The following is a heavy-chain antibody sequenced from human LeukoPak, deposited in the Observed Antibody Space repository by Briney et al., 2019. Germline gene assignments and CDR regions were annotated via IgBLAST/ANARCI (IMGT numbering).Heavy chain of an antibody. J-gene: IGHJ4*02. Sequence: GGSLRLSGAASGFTFRSYEMNWVRQAPGKGREWVSYISSSGSTIYYADSVKGRFTISRDNAKNSLYLQMNSLRAEDTAVYYCARDGPYRVGATPDYWGQGTLVTVSS. CDR2: ISSSGSTI. V-gene: IGHV3-48*03. CDR1: GFTFRSYE. CDR3: ARDGPYRVGATPDY. D-gene: IGHD1-26*01.